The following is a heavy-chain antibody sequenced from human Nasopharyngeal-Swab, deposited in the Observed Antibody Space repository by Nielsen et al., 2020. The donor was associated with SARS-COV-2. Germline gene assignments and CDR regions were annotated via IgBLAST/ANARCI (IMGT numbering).Heavy chain of an antibody. D-gene: IGHD2-15*01. Sequence: SETLSLTCTVSGGSISSSSYYWGWIRQPPGKGLEWIGSIYYSGSTYYNPSLKSRVTISVDTSKNQFSLKLSSVTAAETAVYYCARHLRDGVVVAAPYYFDYWGQGTLVTVSS. CDR2: IYYSGST. V-gene: IGHV4-39*01. J-gene: IGHJ4*02. CDR3: ARHLRDGVVVAAPYYFDY. CDR1: GGSISSSSYY.